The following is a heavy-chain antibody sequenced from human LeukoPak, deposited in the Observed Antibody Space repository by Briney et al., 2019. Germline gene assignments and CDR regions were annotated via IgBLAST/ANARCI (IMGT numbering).Heavy chain of an antibody. CDR3: ARVQKQWLLYYFDY. Sequence: GASVKVSCKASRYTFTGYYMHWVRQAPGQGLEWMGWINPNSGGTNYAQKFQGRVTMTRDTSISTAYMELSRLRSDDTAVYYCARVQKQWLLYYFDYWGQGTLVTVSS. D-gene: IGHD6-19*01. V-gene: IGHV1-2*02. J-gene: IGHJ4*02. CDR1: RYTFTGYY. CDR2: INPNSGGT.